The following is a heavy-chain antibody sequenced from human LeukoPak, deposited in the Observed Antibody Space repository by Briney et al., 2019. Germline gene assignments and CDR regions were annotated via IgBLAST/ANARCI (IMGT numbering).Heavy chain of an antibody. V-gene: IGHV4-30-4*01. Sequence: SETLSLTCTVSGGSISSGDYYWSWIRQAPGKGLEWIGYIYYSGSTYYNPSLKSRVTISVDTSKNQFSLKLSSVTAADTAVYYCARDLRITMTTAAFDSWGQGTMVTVSS. CDR3: ARDLRITMTTAAFDS. CDR2: IYYSGST. CDR1: GGSISSGDYY. J-gene: IGHJ3*02. D-gene: IGHD3-22*01.